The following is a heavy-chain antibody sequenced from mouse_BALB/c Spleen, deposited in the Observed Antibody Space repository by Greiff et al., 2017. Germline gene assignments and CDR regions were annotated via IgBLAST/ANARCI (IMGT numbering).Heavy chain of an antibody. Sequence: EVQLVESGGGLVQPGGSRKLSCAASGFTFSSFGMHWVRQAPEKGLEWVAYISSGSSTIYYADTVKGRFTISRDNPKNTLFLQMTSLRSEDTAMYYCARWEGFDYWGQGTTLTVSS. D-gene: IGHD4-1*01. CDR3: ARWEGFDY. CDR2: ISSGSSTI. V-gene: IGHV5-17*02. CDR1: GFTFSSFG. J-gene: IGHJ2*01.